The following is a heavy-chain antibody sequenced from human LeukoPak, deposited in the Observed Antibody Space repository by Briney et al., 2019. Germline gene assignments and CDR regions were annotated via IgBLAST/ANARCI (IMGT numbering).Heavy chain of an antibody. D-gene: IGHD5-24*01. CDR3: ARDRYGDGFAHFDY. Sequence: PSETLSLTCTVSGGSISSSSFYWGWIRQPPGKGLEWIGSIYYSGSTYYNPSLYSPSLKSRVTISVDTSKTQFSLNLSSLTAADTAVYYCARDRYGDGFAHFDYWGQGALVTVSS. CDR1: GGSISSSSFY. V-gene: IGHV4-39*02. CDR2: IYYSGST. J-gene: IGHJ4*02.